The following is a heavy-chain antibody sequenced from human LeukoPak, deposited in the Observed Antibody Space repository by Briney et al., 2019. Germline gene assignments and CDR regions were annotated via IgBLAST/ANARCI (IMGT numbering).Heavy chain of an antibody. D-gene: IGHD3-9*01. CDR2: ISHHGSNE. CDR3: ARVHDTTGYYHYFDS. V-gene: IGHV3-30*14. J-gene: IGHJ4*02. CDR1: GFTFSTYP. Sequence: GGSLRLSCEASGFTFSTYPMHWFRQAPDKGLEWVAMISHHGSNEYYADSVKGRFTISRDNSKNTLYLQMNNPRVEDTAIYYCARVHDTTGYYHYFDSWGQGTLVTVSS.